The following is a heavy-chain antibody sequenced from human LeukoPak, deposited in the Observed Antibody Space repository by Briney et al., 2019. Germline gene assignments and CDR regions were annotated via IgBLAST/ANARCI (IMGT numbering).Heavy chain of an antibody. V-gene: IGHV1-46*01. J-gene: IGHJ5*02. Sequence: GASVKVSCKASGYTFTSYYMHWVRQAPGQGLEWMGIINPSGGSTSYAQKFQGRVTMTRDMSTSTVYMELSSLRSEDTAVYYCARDEGDSSSWNWFDHWGQGTLVTVSS. CDR2: INPSGGST. CDR1: GYTFTSYY. D-gene: IGHD6-13*01. CDR3: ARDEGDSSSWNWFDH.